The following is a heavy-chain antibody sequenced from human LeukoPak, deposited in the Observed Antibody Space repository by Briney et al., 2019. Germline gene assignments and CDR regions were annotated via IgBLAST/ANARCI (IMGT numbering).Heavy chain of an antibody. V-gene: IGHV3-48*04. CDR1: GFTFSSYS. CDR3: ARDYAEYTYYYDSSGQGFDY. J-gene: IGHJ4*02. Sequence: PGGSLRLSCAASGFTFSSYSMNWIRQAPGKGLEWVSYISSSGNTIYYADSVKGRFTISRDNAKNSLYLQMNSLRAEDTAVYYCARDYAEYTYYYDSSGQGFDYWGQGTLVTVSS. D-gene: IGHD3-22*01. CDR2: ISSSGNTI.